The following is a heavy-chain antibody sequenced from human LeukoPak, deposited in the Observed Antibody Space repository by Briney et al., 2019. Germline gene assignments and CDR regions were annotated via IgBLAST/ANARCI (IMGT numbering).Heavy chain of an antibody. CDR2: VKEDGTTK. Sequence: GGSLRLSCAASGFNFINYWMSWVRQALGKGLEWVANVKEDGTTKQYVDSVKGRFTISRDNAKNSLYLQMDSLRAEDTAVYYCVSQEVVPHWGQGTLVSVSS. D-gene: IGHD2-15*01. V-gene: IGHV3-7*01. J-gene: IGHJ4*02. CDR1: GFNFINYW. CDR3: VSQEVVPH.